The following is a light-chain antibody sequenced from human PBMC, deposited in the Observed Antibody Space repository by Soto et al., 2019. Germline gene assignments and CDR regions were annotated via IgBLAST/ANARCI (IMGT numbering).Light chain of an antibody. V-gene: IGKV3-11*01. CDR1: QYISSD. Sequence: IGLTQSPSTLSWSPGESATLSCGASQYISSDLAWYQHKPGQSPGLLIYDASDRATGIPARFSGSGSGTDFTLTISGLEPEDFAIYYCQQRSSWPPITFGQGTRLEIK. CDR3: QQRSSWPPIT. CDR2: DAS. J-gene: IGKJ5*01.